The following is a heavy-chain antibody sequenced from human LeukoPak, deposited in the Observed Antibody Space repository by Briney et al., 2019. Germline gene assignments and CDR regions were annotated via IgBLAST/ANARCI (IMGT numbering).Heavy chain of an antibody. CDR2: IIPIFGTA. CDR3: AREYLYDYVWGSYRWRGFDY. Sequence: SVKVSCKASGGTFSSYAISWVRQAPGQGLEWMGGIIPIFGTANYAQKFQGRITITADKSTSTAYMELSSLRSEDTAVYYCAREYLYDYVWGSYRWRGFDYWGQGTLVTVSS. D-gene: IGHD3-16*02. V-gene: IGHV1-69*06. CDR1: GGTFSSYA. J-gene: IGHJ4*02.